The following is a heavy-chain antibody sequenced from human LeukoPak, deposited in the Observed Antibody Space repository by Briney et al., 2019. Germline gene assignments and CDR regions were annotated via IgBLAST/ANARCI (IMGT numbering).Heavy chain of an antibody. J-gene: IGHJ6*02. CDR3: ERDSNYYDSSGKVYGMDV. D-gene: IGHD3-22*01. Sequence: GGSLRLSCAASGFTFSSYAMRGVRQAPGKRLVGVAVISYDGSNKYYADSVKGRFTISRDNSKNTLYLQMNSLRAEDTAVYYCERDSNYYDSSGKVYGMDVWGQGTTVTVSS. CDR2: ISYDGSNK. V-gene: IGHV3-30*04. CDR1: GFTFSSYA.